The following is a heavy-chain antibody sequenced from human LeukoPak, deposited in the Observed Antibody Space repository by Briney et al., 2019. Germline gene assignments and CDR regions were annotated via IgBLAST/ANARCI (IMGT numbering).Heavy chain of an antibody. D-gene: IGHD3-22*01. V-gene: IGHV1-18*01. CDR1: GYTFTSYG. CDR2: ISAYNGNT. Sequence: ASVKVSCKASGYTFTSYGISWVRQAPGQGLEWMGWISAYNGNTNYAQKLQGRVTMTTDTSTSTAYMELRSLRSDDTAVYYCARDRHDSSGYYGGVFDYWGQGTLVTVSS. CDR3: ARDRHDSSGYYGGVFDY. J-gene: IGHJ4*02.